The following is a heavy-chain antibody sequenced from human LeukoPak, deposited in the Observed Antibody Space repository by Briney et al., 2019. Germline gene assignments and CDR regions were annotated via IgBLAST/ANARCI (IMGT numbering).Heavy chain of an antibody. D-gene: IGHD1-14*01. CDR3: ARGGSRNHYYYYYGMDV. J-gene: IGHJ6*02. Sequence: SETLSLTCAVYGGSFSGYYWSWIRQPPGKGLEWIGEINHSGSTNYNPSLKSRVTISVDTSKNQFSLKLSTVTAADTAVYYCARGGSRNHYYYYYGMDVWGQGTTVTVSS. CDR1: GGSFSGYY. V-gene: IGHV4-34*01. CDR2: INHSGST.